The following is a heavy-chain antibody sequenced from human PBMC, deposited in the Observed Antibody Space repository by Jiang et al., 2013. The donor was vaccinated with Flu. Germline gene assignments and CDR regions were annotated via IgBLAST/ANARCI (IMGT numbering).Heavy chain of an antibody. Sequence: GQGLEWMGIINPSGGSTSYAQKFQGRVTMTRDTSTSTVYMELSSLRSEDTAVYYCARDSPPYSSGWNFDYWGQGTLVTVSS. CDR3: ARDSPPYSSGWNFDY. J-gene: IGHJ4*02. V-gene: IGHV1-46*01. CDR2: INPSGGST. D-gene: IGHD6-19*01.